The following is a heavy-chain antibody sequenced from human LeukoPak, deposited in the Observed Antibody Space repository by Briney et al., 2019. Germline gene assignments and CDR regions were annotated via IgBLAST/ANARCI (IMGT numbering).Heavy chain of an antibody. J-gene: IGHJ3*02. CDR2: IYTSGST. CDR3: ARTPGYYDSSGYPLRVAFDI. V-gene: IGHV4-61*02. D-gene: IGHD3-22*01. Sequence: PSQTLSLTCTVSGGSISSGSYYWSWIRQPAGKGLEWIGRIYTSGSTNYNPSLKSRVTISVDTSKNQFSLKLSSVTAADTAVYYCARTPGYYDSSGYPLRVAFDIWGQGTMVTVSS. CDR1: GGSISSGSYY.